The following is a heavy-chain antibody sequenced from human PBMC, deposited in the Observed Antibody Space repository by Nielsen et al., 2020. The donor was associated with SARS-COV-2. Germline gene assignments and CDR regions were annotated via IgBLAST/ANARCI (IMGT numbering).Heavy chain of an antibody. V-gene: IGHV1-69*13. D-gene: IGHD6-6*01. J-gene: IGHJ6*03. CDR3: ARDSSSAYYYYMDV. CDR1: GYTFTTYG. Sequence: SVKVSCKASGYTFTTYGFSWVRQAPGQGLEWMGGIIPIFGTANYAQKFQGRVTITADESTSTAYMELSSLRSEDTAVYYCARDSSSAYYYYMDVWGKGTTVTVSS. CDR2: IIPIFGTA.